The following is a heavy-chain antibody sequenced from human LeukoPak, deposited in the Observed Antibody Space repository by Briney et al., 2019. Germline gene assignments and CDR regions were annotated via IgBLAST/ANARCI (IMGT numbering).Heavy chain of an antibody. CDR1: GFTFSNYW. Sequence: GGSLRLSCAASGFTFSNYWIHWVRQAPGKGLVWVSRIDNAGSITTYADSVKGRFTISRDNAENTLYLQMNSLRVEDTAVYYCVSSAFHAGGGNYYDYWGQGTLVTVSS. D-gene: IGHD3-22*01. J-gene: IGHJ4*02. CDR3: VSSAFHAGGGNYYDY. V-gene: IGHV3-74*03. CDR2: IDNAGSIT.